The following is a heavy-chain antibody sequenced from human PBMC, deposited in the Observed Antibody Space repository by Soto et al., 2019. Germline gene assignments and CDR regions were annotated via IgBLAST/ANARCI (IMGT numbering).Heavy chain of an antibody. D-gene: IGHD4-17*01. Sequence: QVQLVESGGGVVQPGRSLRLSCAASGFTFNNYGMHWVRQAPGKGLEWLAVIWYDGSAKFYADSAKGRFTISRDNSKNTLYLQMSSLRAEDTAMYYCARAGADYGDNGVSDDWGQGTLVTVSS. CDR1: GFTFNNYG. CDR2: IWYDGSAK. J-gene: IGHJ4*02. V-gene: IGHV3-33*01. CDR3: ARAGADYGDNGVSDD.